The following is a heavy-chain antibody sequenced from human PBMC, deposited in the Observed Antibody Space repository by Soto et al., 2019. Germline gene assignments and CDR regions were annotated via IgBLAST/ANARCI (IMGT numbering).Heavy chain of an antibody. V-gene: IGHV1-18*01. D-gene: IGHD3-22*01. Sequence: QAQLVQSGAEVKKPGASVKVSCKVSGYSFITYGVSWVRQAPGQGLDWMGWISTYNGNTKYAERLQGRVTMTTDTTTSTAYMELRSLRSDDTAVYYGAREPTDYHDNSGHYFLDYWGQGTLVTVSS. J-gene: IGHJ4*02. CDR3: AREPTDYHDNSGHYFLDY. CDR2: ISTYNGNT. CDR1: GYSFITYG.